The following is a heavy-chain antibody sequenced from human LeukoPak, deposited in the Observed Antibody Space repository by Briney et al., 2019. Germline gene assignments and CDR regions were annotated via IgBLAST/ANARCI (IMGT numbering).Heavy chain of an antibody. Sequence: PSQTLSLTCTVSGGSISSGEYYRSWIRQPPGKGLEWIAYMYYSGSTYYNPSLKSRVTMSADTSKNQLSLKLSSVTAADTAVYCARPYYYDSRIDPWGQGILVTVSS. D-gene: IGHD3-22*01. J-gene: IGHJ5*02. CDR3: ARPYYYDSRIDP. CDR2: MYYSGST. CDR1: GGSISSGEYY. V-gene: IGHV4-30-4*01.